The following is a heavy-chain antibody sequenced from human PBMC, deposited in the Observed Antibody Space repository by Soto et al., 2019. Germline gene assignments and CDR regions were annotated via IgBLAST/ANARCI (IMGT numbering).Heavy chain of an antibody. V-gene: IGHV1-69*02. CDR3: ASMEPRPD. J-gene: IGHJ4*02. CDR1: GGTFSRYT. CDR2: IIPILGIA. Sequence: QVQLVQSGADVKKPGSSVKVSCKASGGTFSRYTISWLRQDPGQGLEWMGRIIPILGIANYAQKLQGRVTITADKSTSTAYMEMSSLRSEDTAAYYCASMEPRPDWGQGTLVTVSS. D-gene: IGHD1-1*01.